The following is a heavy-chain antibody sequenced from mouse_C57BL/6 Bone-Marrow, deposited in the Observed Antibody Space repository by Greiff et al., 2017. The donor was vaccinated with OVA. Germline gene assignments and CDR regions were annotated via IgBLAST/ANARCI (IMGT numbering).Heavy chain of an antibody. Sequence: EVQLQQSGPELARPWASVKISCQAFYTFSRRVHFAIRDTNYWMQWVKQRPGQGLEWIGAIYPGNSDTSYNQKFKGKAKLTAVTSASTAYMELSSLTKEDSAVYYCTREVYGSYYAMDHWGQGSSATVSS. J-gene: IGHJ4*01. V-gene: IGHV1-5*01. CDR2: GQGLEWIG. CDR3: KEDSAVYYCTREVYGSYYAMDH. D-gene: IGHD1-1*01. CDR1: YTFSRRVH.